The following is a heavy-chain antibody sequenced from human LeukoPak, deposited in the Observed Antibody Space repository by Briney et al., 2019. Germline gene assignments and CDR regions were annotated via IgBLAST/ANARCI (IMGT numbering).Heavy chain of an antibody. CDR2: ISGSGGST. CDR3: AREGETGYSSSWFPYNWFGP. V-gene: IGHV3-23*01. Sequence: GGSLRLSCAASGFTFSSYAMSWVRPAPGGGLEWVSAISGSGGSTYYADSVKGRFTNSRDNSKNTLSLQRNSLRAEDTAVYYCAREGETGYSSSWFPYNWFGPWGQGTLVTVSS. D-gene: IGHD6-13*01. J-gene: IGHJ5*02. CDR1: GFTFSSYA.